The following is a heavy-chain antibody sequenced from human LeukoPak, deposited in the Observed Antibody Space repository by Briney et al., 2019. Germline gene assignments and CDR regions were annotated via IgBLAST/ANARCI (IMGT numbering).Heavy chain of an antibody. J-gene: IGHJ6*03. CDR1: GFTFDDYG. CDR3: ARESRITIFGVVTDLYYYYMDV. D-gene: IGHD3-3*01. CDR2: INWNGGST. V-gene: IGHV3-20*04. Sequence: GGSLRPSCAASGFTFDDYGMSWVRQAPGKGLEWVSGINWNGGSTGYADSVKGRFTISRDNAKNSLYLQMNSLRAEDTALYYCARESRITIFGVVTDLYYYYMDVWGKGTTVTVSS.